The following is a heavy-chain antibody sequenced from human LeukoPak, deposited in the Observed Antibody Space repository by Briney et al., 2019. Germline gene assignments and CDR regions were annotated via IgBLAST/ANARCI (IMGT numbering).Heavy chain of an antibody. V-gene: IGHV4-4*07. D-gene: IGHD6-6*01. J-gene: IGHJ6*03. CDR2: IYTSGST. CDR1: GGSISSYY. Sequence: SETLSLTCTVSGGSISSYYWSWIRQPAGKGLEWIGRIYTSGSTNYNPSLKSRVTISVDTSKNQFSLKLSSVTAADTAVYYCARREYISSSYYYYMDVWGKGTTVTVSS. CDR3: ARREYISSSYYYYMDV.